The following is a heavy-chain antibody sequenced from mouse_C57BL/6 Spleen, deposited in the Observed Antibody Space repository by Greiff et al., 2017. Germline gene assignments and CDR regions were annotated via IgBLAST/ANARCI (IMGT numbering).Heavy chain of an antibody. CDR3: ARDYDETMDY. J-gene: IGHJ4*01. D-gene: IGHD2-4*01. V-gene: IGHV1-66*01. Sequence: VQLQESGPELVKPGASVKISCKASGYSFTSYYIHWVKQRPGQGLEWIGWIYPGSGNTKYNEKFKGKATLTADTSSSTAYMQLSSLTSEDSAVYYCARDYDETMDYWGQGTSATVSS. CDR2: IYPGSGNT. CDR1: GYSFTSYY.